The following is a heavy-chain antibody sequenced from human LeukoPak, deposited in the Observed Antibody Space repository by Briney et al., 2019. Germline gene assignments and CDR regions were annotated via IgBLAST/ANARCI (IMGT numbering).Heavy chain of an antibody. CDR1: GYTLTELS. J-gene: IGHJ5*02. D-gene: IGHD2-2*01. CDR3: ARDSTVALTKIVVVPAAIQNWFDP. Sequence: GASVKVSCKVSGYTLTELSVHWVRQAPGQGLEWMGWINPNSGGTNYAQKFQGRVTMTRDTSISTAYMELSRLRSDDTAVYYCARDSTVALTKIVVVPAAIQNWFDPWGQGTLVTVTS. V-gene: IGHV1-2*02. CDR2: INPNSGGT.